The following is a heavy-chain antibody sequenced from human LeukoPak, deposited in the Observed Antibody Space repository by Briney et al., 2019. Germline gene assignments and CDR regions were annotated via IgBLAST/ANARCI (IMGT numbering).Heavy chain of an antibody. J-gene: IGHJ4*02. V-gene: IGHV6-1*01. CDR3: AREEVTDPSDYFDY. CDR1: GDSVSSNSAA. Sequence: SQTLSLTCAISGDSVSSNSAAWNWIRQSPSRGLEWLGRAYYRSKWYNDYAVSVKSRITINPDTSKNQFSLQLYSVTPEDTAVYSCAREEVTDPSDYFDYWGQGTLVTVSS. CDR2: AYYRSKWYN.